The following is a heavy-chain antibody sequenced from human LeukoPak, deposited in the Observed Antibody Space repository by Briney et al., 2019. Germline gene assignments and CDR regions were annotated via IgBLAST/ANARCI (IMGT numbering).Heavy chain of an antibody. Sequence: GGSLRLSCAASGFTFSSYVMSWVRQAPGKGLEWVSSISSSSSYIYYADSVKGRFTISRDNAKNSLYLQMNSLRAEDTAVYYCAREKVRITIFGVASAFDYWGQGTLVTVSS. J-gene: IGHJ4*02. CDR1: GFTFSSYV. V-gene: IGHV3-21*01. CDR3: AREKVRITIFGVASAFDY. CDR2: ISSSSSYI. D-gene: IGHD3-3*01.